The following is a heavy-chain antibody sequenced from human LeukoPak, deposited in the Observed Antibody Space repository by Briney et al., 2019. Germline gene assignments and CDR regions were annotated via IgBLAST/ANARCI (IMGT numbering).Heavy chain of an antibody. D-gene: IGHD1-26*01. CDR2: ISAYNGNT. CDR3: ARDHVGATGSGDY. CDR1: GYIFSTYY. Sequence: ASVKVSCKASGYIFSTYYMHWVRQAPGQGLEWMGWISAYNGNTNYAQKLQGRVTMTTDTSTSTAYMELRSLRSDDTAVYYCARDHVGATGSGDYWGQGTLVTVSS. V-gene: IGHV1-18*04. J-gene: IGHJ4*02.